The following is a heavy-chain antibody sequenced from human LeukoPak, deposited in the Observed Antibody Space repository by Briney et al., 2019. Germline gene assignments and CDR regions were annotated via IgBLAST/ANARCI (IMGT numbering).Heavy chain of an antibody. J-gene: IGHJ4*02. D-gene: IGHD2-15*01. CDR2: INPNSGGT. Sequence: ASVKVSCKASGYTFTGYYMHWVRQAPGQGLEWMGWINPNSGGTNYAQKFQGRVTMTRDTSISTAYMELSRLRSADTAVYCCARDRLTRLLFDYWGQGTLVTVSS. V-gene: IGHV1-2*02. CDR1: GYTFTGYY. CDR3: ARDRLTRLLFDY.